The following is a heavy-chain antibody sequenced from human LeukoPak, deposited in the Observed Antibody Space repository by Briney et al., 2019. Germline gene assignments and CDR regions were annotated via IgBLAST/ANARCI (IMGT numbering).Heavy chain of an antibody. V-gene: IGHV4-34*01. J-gene: IGHJ4*02. Sequence: SETLSLTCAVYGGSFSGYYWSWIRQPPGKGLEWIGEINHSGSTNYNPSLKSRVTISVDTSKNQFSLKLSSVTAADTAVYYCASGGPWGHYFDYWGQGTLVTVSS. CDR1: GGSFSGYY. CDR2: INHSGST. D-gene: IGHD7-27*01. CDR3: ASGGPWGHYFDY.